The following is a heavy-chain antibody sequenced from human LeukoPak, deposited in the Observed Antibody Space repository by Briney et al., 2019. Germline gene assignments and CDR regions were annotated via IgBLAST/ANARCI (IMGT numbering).Heavy chain of an antibody. Sequence: GGPLRLSCEPSGFTFIIYTITWVPKAPGKGLEWISYIGISSGNTKYADSVKGRFTISGDKDKNSVYLQMNSLRVEDTAVYYCARDTKYAFDNWGQGTLVTVSS. CDR1: GFTFIIYT. CDR2: IGISSGNT. CDR3: ARDTKYAFDN. D-gene: IGHD2-2*01. J-gene: IGHJ4*02. V-gene: IGHV3-48*01.